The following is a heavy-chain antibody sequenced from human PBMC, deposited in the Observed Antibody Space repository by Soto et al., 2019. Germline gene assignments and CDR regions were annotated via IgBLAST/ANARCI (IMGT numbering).Heavy chain of an antibody. J-gene: IGHJ4*01. CDR1: GFTFSSYA. D-gene: IGHD4-17*01. V-gene: IGHV3-23*01. Sequence: GGSLRLSCAASGFTFSSYALNWVRQAPGKGLEGVSSISGSGGSTYYGDSVKGRFTIPRDNSENTLYLKMNSLRAEHTALYYCAKERATTTAFDYWGHGALVTVSS. CDR3: AKERATTTAFDY. CDR2: ISGSGGST.